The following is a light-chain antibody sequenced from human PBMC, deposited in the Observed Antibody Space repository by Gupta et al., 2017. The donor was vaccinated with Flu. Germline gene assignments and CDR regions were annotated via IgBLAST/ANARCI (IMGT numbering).Light chain of an antibody. Sequence: DIVMTQSPDSLAVSLGERATINCKSSQSVLYSSNNKNYLAWYQQKPGQPPKLLIYWASTRESGVPARFSGRGSGTDFTLTISSLQAEDVAVYYWQQYYSTISFGHGTKVDIK. CDR1: QSVLYSSNNKNY. CDR3: QQYYSTIS. V-gene: IGKV4-1*01. CDR2: WAS. J-gene: IGKJ3*01.